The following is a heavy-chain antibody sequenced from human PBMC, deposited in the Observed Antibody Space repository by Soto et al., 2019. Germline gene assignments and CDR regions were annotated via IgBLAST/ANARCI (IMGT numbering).Heavy chain of an antibody. J-gene: IGHJ5*02. CDR3: ARDLRYCGGGICYSWFDP. V-gene: IGHV4-31*03. CDR1: GGSISSGGYY. D-gene: IGHD2-15*01. CDR2: IYYSGST. Sequence: TLFLTCTVSGGSISSGGYYWCWIRQHPGKGQEWIGYIYYSGSTYSNPSLKSRVTISVDTSKNLFSLKPSSVTAADTAVYYWARDLRYCGGGICYSWFDPWGQGTLVAVAS.